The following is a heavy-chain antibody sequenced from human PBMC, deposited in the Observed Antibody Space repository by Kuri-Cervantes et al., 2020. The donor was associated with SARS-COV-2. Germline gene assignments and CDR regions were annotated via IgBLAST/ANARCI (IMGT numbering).Heavy chain of an antibody. CDR2: ISYDGSNK. Sequence: GGSLRLSCAASGFTFSSYGMHWVRQAPGKGLEWVAFISYDGSNKYYVESVKGRFTISRDNSKNTLYLQINSLRAEDTAVYYCAKDQHGIIVVIAAIDYWGQGTLVTVSS. J-gene: IGHJ4*02. V-gene: IGHV3-30*02. D-gene: IGHD2-15*01. CDR1: GFTFSSYG. CDR3: AKDQHGIIVVIAAIDY.